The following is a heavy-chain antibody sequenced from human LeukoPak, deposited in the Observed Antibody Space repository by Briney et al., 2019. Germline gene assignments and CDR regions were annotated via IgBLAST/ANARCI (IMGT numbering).Heavy chain of an antibody. Sequence: SVKVSCKASGYTFTSYGISWVRQAPGQGLEWMGRIIPILGIANYAQKFQGRVTITADKSTSTAYMELSSLRSEDTAVYYCARVSGYGDYVFDYWGQGTLVTVSS. D-gene: IGHD4-17*01. CDR1: GYTFTSYG. CDR2: IIPILGIA. V-gene: IGHV1-69*04. CDR3: ARVSGYGDYVFDY. J-gene: IGHJ4*02.